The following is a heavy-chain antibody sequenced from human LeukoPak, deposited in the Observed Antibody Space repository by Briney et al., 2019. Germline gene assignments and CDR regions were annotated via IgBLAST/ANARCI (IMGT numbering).Heavy chain of an antibody. Sequence: GASVKVSCKASGYTFASYDINWVRQATGQGLEWMGWMNPNSGNTGYAQKFQGRVTMTRNTSISTAYMELSSLRSEDTAVYYCARIPRGYSGYDLTDYWGQGTLVTVSS. D-gene: IGHD5-12*01. CDR2: MNPNSGNT. CDR3: ARIPRGYSGYDLTDY. V-gene: IGHV1-8*01. CDR1: GYTFASYD. J-gene: IGHJ4*02.